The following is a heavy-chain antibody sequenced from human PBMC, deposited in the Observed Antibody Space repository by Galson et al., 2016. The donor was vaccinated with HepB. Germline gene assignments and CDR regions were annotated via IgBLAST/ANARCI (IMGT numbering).Heavy chain of an antibody. CDR3: ARDRWDAFDI. CDR2: ISPYNGNT. V-gene: IGHV1-18*01. CDR1: GYIFTSYG. D-gene: IGHD4-23*01. Sequence: SVKVSCKASGYIFTSYGISWVRQAPGQGLEWMGWISPYNGNTNYAQKLQDRVTMTTDTSTSTAYMELRSLRYDDTALYYCARDRWDAFDIWCQGTMVTVSA. J-gene: IGHJ3*02.